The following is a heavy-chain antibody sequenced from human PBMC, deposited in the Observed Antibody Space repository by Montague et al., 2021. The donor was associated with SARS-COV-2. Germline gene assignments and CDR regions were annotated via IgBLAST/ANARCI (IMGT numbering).Heavy chain of an antibody. D-gene: IGHD6-13*01. CDR2: TDWDXDK. Sequence: PALVKPTQTLPLTCTLSGLPLSTSGLCVGWIRQPPGKALEWLALTDWDXDKYYSPSLKTRLSISKDTSKNQVVLTMANMEPVDTATYYCARIPNDSWYVSYFDYWGQGILVTVSS. V-gene: IGHV2-70*01. J-gene: IGHJ4*02. CDR1: GLPLSTSGLC. CDR3: ARIPNDSWYVSYFDY.